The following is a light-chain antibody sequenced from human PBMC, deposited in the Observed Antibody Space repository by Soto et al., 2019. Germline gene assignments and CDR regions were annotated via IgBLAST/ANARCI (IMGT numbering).Light chain of an antibody. CDR2: GAS. J-gene: IGKJ2*01. Sequence: DIQMTQSPSSLSASVGDRVTITCRASQSISTYLNWYQQKPGKAPRLLIYGASSLQSGAPSSFSGRGSGTDFTLTISRLQAEDFATYYWQQSYSSPRTFGLGTKLEIK. CDR3: QQSYSSPRT. CDR1: QSISTY. V-gene: IGKV1-39*01.